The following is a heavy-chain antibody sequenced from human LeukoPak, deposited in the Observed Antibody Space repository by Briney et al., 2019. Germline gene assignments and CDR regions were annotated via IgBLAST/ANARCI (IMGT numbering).Heavy chain of an antibody. J-gene: IGHJ6*03. CDR1: LFTSSSYA. D-gene: IGHD2-2*03. V-gene: IGHV3-30*01. CDR2: ISYDVSNK. CDR3: ERDFMDIVVVPAARNYYYYYMDV. Sequence: GGSLRLSCAASLFTSSSYAMHWVRDTPGEGLGCGAVISYDVSNKYYADSVKGRFTISRDNSKNTLYLQMNSLRAEDTAVYYCERDFMDIVVVPAARNYYYYYMDVWGKGTTVTVSS.